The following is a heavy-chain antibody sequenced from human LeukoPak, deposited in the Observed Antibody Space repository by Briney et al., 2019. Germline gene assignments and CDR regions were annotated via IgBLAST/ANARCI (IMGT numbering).Heavy chain of an antibody. CDR2: ISWNSGSI. V-gene: IGHV3-9*01. Sequence: PGGSLRLSCAASGFTFDDYAMHWVRQAPGKGLEWVSGISWNSGSIGYADSVKGRFTIFRDNAKNSLYLQMNSLRAEDTALYYCAKATTGTTEAYFDYWGQGTLVTVSS. CDR1: GFTFDDYA. CDR3: AKATTGTTEAYFDY. D-gene: IGHD1-1*01. J-gene: IGHJ4*02.